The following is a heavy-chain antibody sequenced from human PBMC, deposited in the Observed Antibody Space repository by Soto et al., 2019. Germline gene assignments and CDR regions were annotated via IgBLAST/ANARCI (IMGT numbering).Heavy chain of an antibody. Sequence: GASVKVSCKASGYTFTGYYMHWLRQSPGQGLEWMGWINPNSGGTNYAQKFQGRVTMTRDTSISTAYMELSRLRSDDTAVYYCASRRLLWFGELSSSYNYYYGMDVWGQGTTVTVSS. V-gene: IGHV1-2*02. CDR2: INPNSGGT. CDR1: GYTFTGYY. CDR3: ASRRLLWFGELSSSYNYYYGMDV. D-gene: IGHD3-10*01. J-gene: IGHJ6*02.